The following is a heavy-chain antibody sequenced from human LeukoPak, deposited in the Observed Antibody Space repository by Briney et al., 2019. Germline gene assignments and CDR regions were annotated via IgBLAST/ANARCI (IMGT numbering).Heavy chain of an antibody. J-gene: IGHJ6*03. CDR2: INPNSGGT. CDR3: ARGPDGGLRLGDRPYYYYYYMDV. D-gene: IGHD3-16*01. Sequence: ASVKVSCKASGYTFTGYYMHWVRQAPGQGLEWMGWINPNSGGTNYAQKFQGRVTMTRDTSISTAYMELSSLRSEDTAVYYCARGPDGGLRLGDRPYYYYYYMDVWGKGTTVTVSS. V-gene: IGHV1-2*02. CDR1: GYTFTGYY.